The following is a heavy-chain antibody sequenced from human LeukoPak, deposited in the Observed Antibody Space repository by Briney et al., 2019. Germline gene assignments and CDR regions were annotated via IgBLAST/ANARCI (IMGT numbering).Heavy chain of an antibody. J-gene: IGHJ3*02. CDR2: ISGSGAST. CDR3: AKDREYSYVYDAFDI. D-gene: IGHD3-16*01. V-gene: IGHV3-23*01. CDR1: GFTFSSYA. Sequence: PGGSLRLSCAASGFTFSSYAMSWVRQAPGKGLEWVSGISGSGASTYYADSVKGRFTISRDNSKNTLYLQMNTLRAEDTAVYYCAKDREYSYVYDAFDIWGQGTLVTVSS.